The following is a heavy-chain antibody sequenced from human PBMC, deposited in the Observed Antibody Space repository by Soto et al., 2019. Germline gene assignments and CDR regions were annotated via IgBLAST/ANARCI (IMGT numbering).Heavy chain of an antibody. V-gene: IGHV6-1*01. J-gene: IGHJ6*02. CDR3: ARAGDYDFWSGHTGQYSYYGMDV. CDR1: GDSVSSNSAA. Sequence: SQTLSLTCAISGDSVSSNSAAWNWIRQSPSRGLEWLGRTYYRSKWYNDYAVSVKSRITINPDTSKNQFSLQLNSVTPEDTAVYYCARAGDYDFWSGHTGQYSYYGMDVWGQGTTVTVSS. D-gene: IGHD3-3*01. CDR2: TYYRSKWYN.